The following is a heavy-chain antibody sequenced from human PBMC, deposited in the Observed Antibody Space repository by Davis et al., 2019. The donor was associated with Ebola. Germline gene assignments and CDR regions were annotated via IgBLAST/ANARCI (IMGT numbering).Heavy chain of an antibody. J-gene: IGHJ4*02. CDR2: ISGSGGST. Sequence: GESLKISCAASGFTFSSYAMSWVRQAPGKGLEWVSAISGSGGSTYYADSVKGRFTISRDNSKNTLYLQMNSLRAEDTAVYYCAKGSGYGGFPFDYWGQGTLVTVSS. V-gene: IGHV3-23*01. D-gene: IGHD5-12*01. CDR3: AKGSGYGGFPFDY. CDR1: GFTFSSYA.